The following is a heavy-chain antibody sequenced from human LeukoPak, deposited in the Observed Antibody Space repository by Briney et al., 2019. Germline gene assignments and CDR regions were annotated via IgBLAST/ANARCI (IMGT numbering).Heavy chain of an antibody. CDR2: IWYDGTNT. Sequence: GESLKISCAASGFTFSSYGMHWVRQAPGKGLGWVAVIWYDGTNTYYVDSVRGRFTISRDNSKNTLYLQMDSLRAADTAVYYCARAGSHYDSYGRAFEYWGQGTLVTVSS. D-gene: IGHD3-22*01. V-gene: IGHV3-33*08. J-gene: IGHJ4*02. CDR3: ARAGSHYDSYGRAFEY. CDR1: GFTFSSYG.